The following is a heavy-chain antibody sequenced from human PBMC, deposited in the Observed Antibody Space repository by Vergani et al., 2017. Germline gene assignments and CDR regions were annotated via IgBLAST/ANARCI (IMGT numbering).Heavy chain of an antibody. J-gene: IGHJ6*03. CDR2: IDHTGRP. D-gene: IGHD4-11*01. CDR3: ARVNTETNCHLYYYYYMDV. V-gene: IGHV4-34*01. Sequence: QVQLQQWGGGLLKPSETLSLTCVVHGGSFTSYHWTWIRQSPGEGLEWVGDIDHTGRPDYNPSLKSRLTMSVAKSRNPFSLTLNSVTATDTAIYFCARVNTETNCHLYYYYYMDVWGQGTAVTVS. CDR1: GGSFTSYH.